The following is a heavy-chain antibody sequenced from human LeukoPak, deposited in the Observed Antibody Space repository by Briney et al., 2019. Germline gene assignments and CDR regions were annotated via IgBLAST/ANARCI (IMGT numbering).Heavy chain of an antibody. CDR2: INPNSGGT. CDR1: GYTFTSYY. Sequence: ASVKVSCKTSGYTFTSYYMHWVRQAPGQGLEWMGWINPNSGGTNYAQKFQGRVTMTRDTSISTAYMELSRLRSDDTAVYYCARAFTGDHEDYWGQGTLVTVSS. J-gene: IGHJ4*02. CDR3: ARAFTGDHEDY. V-gene: IGHV1-2*02. D-gene: IGHD3-10*01.